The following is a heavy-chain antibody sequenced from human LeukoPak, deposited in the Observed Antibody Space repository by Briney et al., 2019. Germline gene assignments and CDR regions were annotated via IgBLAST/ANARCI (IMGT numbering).Heavy chain of an antibody. CDR2: MTRLGAHT. CDR3: ARTHLTYSGYDLNFFDS. Sequence: GGSLRLACAVSGFNFSDHSMSWVRPVPGKGLEWVSSMTRLGAHTYYADSVKGRFTISRDNANNSLYLQANSLRSEDTAIYCWARTHLTYSGYDLNFFDSWGEGALVTVSP. V-gene: IGHV3-21*01. CDR1: GFNFSDHS. J-gene: IGHJ4*02. D-gene: IGHD5-12*01.